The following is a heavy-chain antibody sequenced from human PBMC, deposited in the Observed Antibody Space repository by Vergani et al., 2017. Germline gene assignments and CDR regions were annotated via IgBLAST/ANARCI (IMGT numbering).Heavy chain of an antibody. D-gene: IGHD4-17*01. CDR1: GGSISSGCYY. Sequence: QVQLQESGPGLVKPSQTLSLTCTVSGGSISSGCYYWSWLRQPAGKGLEWIGRIYTSGSTNYNLSLKSRVTISVDTSKNQFSLKLSSVTAADTAVYYWARDTGYGDFYYYYGMDVWGQGTTVTVSS. V-gene: IGHV4-61*02. CDR3: ARDTGYGDFYYYYGMDV. CDR2: IYTSGST. J-gene: IGHJ6*02.